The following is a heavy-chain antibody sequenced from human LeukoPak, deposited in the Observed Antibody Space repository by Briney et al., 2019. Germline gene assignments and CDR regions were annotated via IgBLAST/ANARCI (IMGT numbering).Heavy chain of an antibody. V-gene: IGHV3-53*03. CDR2: IYSGGST. CDR3: ASSGWTGSKNY. Sequence: ETLSLTCTVSGGSISSYYWSWIRQPPGKGLEWVSVIYSGGSTYYADSVKGRFTISRDNSKNTLYLQMNSLRAEDTAVYYCASSGWTGSKNYWGQETLVTVSS. J-gene: IGHJ4*02. CDR1: GGSISSYY. D-gene: IGHD6-19*01.